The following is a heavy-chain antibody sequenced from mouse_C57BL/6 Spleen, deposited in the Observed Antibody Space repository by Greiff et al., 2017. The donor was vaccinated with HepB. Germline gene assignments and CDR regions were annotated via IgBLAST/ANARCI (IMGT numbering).Heavy chain of an antibody. J-gene: IGHJ3*01. CDR1: GYSITSGYY. Sequence: ESGPGLVKPSQSLSLTCSVTGYSITSGYYWNWIRQFPGNKLEWMGYISYDGSNNYNPSLKNRISITRDTSKNQFFLKLNSVTTEDTATYYCAREGYYPYWGQGTLVTVSA. D-gene: IGHD2-3*01. CDR2: ISYDGSN. CDR3: AREGYYPY. V-gene: IGHV3-6*01.